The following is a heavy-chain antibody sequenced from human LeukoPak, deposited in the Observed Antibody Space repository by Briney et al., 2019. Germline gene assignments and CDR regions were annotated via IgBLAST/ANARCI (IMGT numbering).Heavy chain of an antibody. V-gene: IGHV4-4*07. CDR2: IYTSGST. CDR1: GGSISSYY. CDR3: ARVHSSSPEAYYYYYYYMVV. J-gene: IGHJ6*03. D-gene: IGHD6-6*01. Sequence: SETLSLTCTVSGGSISSYYWSWIRQPAGKGLEWIGRIYTSGSTNYNPSLKSRVTISVDKSKNQFSLKLSSVTAADTAVYYCARVHSSSPEAYYYYYYYMVVWGKGTTVTVCS.